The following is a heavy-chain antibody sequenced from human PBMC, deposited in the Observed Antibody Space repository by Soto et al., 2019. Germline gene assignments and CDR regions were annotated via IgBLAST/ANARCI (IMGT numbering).Heavy chain of an antibody. CDR3: ATEGGVVDANWFGP. CDR2: IYYSGST. Sequence: SETLSLTCTVSGDSVTRSRYYWGWIRQPPGKGLEWIGSIYYSGSTYYNPSLKSRITISIDTSKNQFSLNMNSMTAADTAVYYCATEGGVVDANWFGPWGQGTLVPVSA. D-gene: IGHD3-22*01. V-gene: IGHV4-39*02. J-gene: IGHJ5*02. CDR1: GDSVTRSRYY.